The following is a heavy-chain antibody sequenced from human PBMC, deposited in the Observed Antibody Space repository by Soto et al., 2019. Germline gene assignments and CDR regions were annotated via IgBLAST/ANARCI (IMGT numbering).Heavy chain of an antibody. CDR3: ASDPFMTTRTYYYYYYMDV. V-gene: IGHV3-48*01. J-gene: IGHJ6*03. CDR2: ISSSSSTI. D-gene: IGHD4-4*01. Sequence: GGSLRLSCAASGFTFSSYSMNWVRQAPGKGLEWVSYISSSSSTIYYADSVKGRFTISRDNAKNSLYLQMNSLRAEDTAVYYCASDPFMTTRTYYYYYYMDVWGKGTTVTVSS. CDR1: GFTFSSYS.